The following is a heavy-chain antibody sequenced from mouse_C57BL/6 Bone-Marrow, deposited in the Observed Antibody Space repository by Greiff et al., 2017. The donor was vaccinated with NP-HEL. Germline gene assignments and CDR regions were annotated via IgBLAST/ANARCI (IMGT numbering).Heavy chain of an antibody. CDR2: ISSGRSTI. D-gene: IGHD2-12*01. J-gene: IGHJ4*01. CDR3: ARRYRGLYYYAMDY. V-gene: IGHV5-17*01. CDR1: GFTFSDYG. Sequence: EVKLVESGGGLVKPGGSLKLSCAASGFTFSDYGMHWVRQAPEKGLEWVAYISSGRSTIYYADTVKGRFPISRDNAKDTLFLQRTSLRSEDTAMYYCARRYRGLYYYAMDYWGQGTSVTVSS.